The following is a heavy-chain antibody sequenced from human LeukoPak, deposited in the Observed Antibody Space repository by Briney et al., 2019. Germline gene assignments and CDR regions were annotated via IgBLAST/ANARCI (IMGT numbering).Heavy chain of an antibody. V-gene: IGHV4-34*01. J-gene: IGHJ6*02. CDR2: INHSGST. CDR1: GGPFSGYY. CDR3: ARHWIADGDYGMDV. Sequence: PSETLSLTCAVYGGPFSGYYWSWIRQPPGKGLEWIGEINHSGSTNYNPSLQSRVTISVDTSKNQFSLKLSSVTAADTAVYYCARHWIADGDYGMDVWGQGTTVTVSS. D-gene: IGHD2-15*01.